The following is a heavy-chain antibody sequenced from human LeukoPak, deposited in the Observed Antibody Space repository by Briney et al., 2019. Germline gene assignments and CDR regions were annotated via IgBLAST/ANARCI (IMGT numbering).Heavy chain of an antibody. V-gene: IGHV7-4-1*02. Sequence: PRASVKVSCKASGYTFTSYAMNWVRQAPGQGLEWMGWINTNTGNPTYAQGFTGRFVFSLDTSVSTAHLQISSLKAEDTAVYYYARDGIVVVPAERFRSYYYYYMDVWGKGTTVTVSS. D-gene: IGHD2-2*01. J-gene: IGHJ6*03. CDR3: ARDGIVVVPAERFRSYYYYYMDV. CDR1: GYTFTSYA. CDR2: INTNTGNP.